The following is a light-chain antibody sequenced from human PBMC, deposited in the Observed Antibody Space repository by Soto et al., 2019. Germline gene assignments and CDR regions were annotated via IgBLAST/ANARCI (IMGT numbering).Light chain of an antibody. J-gene: IGLJ3*02. Sequence: SYELTQPPSVSVAPGQPARITCGGTDIGSKSVHWYQQKPGQAPVLVVYDDSDRPSGIPERFSGSNSGSTATLTVTRVEAGDEADYYCQVWDTSYDHPGVFGGGTKLTVL. CDR2: DDS. V-gene: IGLV3-21*02. CDR3: QVWDTSYDHPGV. CDR1: DIGSKS.